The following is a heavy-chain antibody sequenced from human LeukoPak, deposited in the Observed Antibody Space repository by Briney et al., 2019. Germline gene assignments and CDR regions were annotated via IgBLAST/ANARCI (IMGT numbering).Heavy chain of an antibody. V-gene: IGHV3-48*03. J-gene: IGHJ4*02. Sequence: GGSLRLXCAASGFTFSSYEMNWVRQAPGKGLEWVSYISSSGSTIYYADSVKGRFTISRDNAKNSLYLQMNSLRAEDTAVYYCARTLGYCSGGSCITDFDYWGQGTLVTVSS. CDR3: ARTLGYCSGGSCITDFDY. CDR1: GFTFSSYE. CDR2: ISSSGSTI. D-gene: IGHD2-15*01.